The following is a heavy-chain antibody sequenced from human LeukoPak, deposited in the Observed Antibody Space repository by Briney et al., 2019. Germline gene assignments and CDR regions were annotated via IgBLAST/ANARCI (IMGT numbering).Heavy chain of an antibody. CDR1: GGSFSGYY. CDR2: INHSGST. Sequence: PSETLSLTCAVYGGSFSGYYWSWIRQPPGKELEWIGEINHSGSTNYNPSLKSRVTISVDTSNNQFSLKLTSVTAADTAVYYCARSTYGDIFDYWGQGTLVTVSS. V-gene: IGHV4-34*01. J-gene: IGHJ4*02. D-gene: IGHD3-10*01. CDR3: ARSTYGDIFDY.